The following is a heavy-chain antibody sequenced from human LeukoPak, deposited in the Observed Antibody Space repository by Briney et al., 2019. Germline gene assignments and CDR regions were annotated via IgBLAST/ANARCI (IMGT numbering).Heavy chain of an antibody. CDR2: LYYSGST. D-gene: IGHD2-21*01. V-gene: IGHV4-59*01. Sequence: SETLSLTCAVSGGSISSYYWSWIRQPPGMGLEWIAYLYYSGSTHYNPSLKSRVTISVDTSKNQFSLKLSSVTAADTAVYYCARFSVFAYYMDVWGKGTTVTVSS. CDR3: ARFSVFAYYMDV. J-gene: IGHJ6*03. CDR1: GGSISSYY.